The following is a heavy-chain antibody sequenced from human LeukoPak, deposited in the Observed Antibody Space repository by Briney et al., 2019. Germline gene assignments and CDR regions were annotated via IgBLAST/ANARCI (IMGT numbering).Heavy chain of an antibody. CDR2: ISYDGSNK. CDR3: AKEQSSSWDQSWFDP. CDR1: GFTFSSYG. J-gene: IGHJ5*02. Sequence: GRSLRLSCAASGFTFSSYGMHWVRQAPGKGLEWVAVISYDGSNKYYADSVKGRFTISRDNSKNTLYLQMNSLRAEDTAVYYCAKEQSSSWDQSWFDPWGQGTLVTVSS. D-gene: IGHD6-13*01. V-gene: IGHV3-30*18.